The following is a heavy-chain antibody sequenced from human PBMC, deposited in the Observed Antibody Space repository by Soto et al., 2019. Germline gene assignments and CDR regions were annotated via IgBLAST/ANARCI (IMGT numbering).Heavy chain of an antibody. V-gene: IGHV4-39*07. CDR2: IYHSGST. J-gene: IGHJ4*02. D-gene: IGHD3-22*01. Sequence: SETLSLTCTVPGGSISTSSYYWGWIRQPPGKGLEWIGSIYHSGSTYYNPSLKSRVTISVDRSKNQFSLKLSSVTAADTAVYYCARGGVDYYDSSGYYFSPYYFDYWGQGTLVTVSS. CDR1: GGSISTSSYY. CDR3: ARGGVDYYDSSGYYFSPYYFDY.